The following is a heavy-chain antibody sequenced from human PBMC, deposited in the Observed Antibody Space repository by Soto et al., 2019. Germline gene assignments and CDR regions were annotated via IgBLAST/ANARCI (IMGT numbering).Heavy chain of an antibody. V-gene: IGHV3-30-3*01. J-gene: IGHJ6*02. Sequence: RRLSCAASGFTFSSYAMHWVRQAPGKGLEWVAVISYDGSNKYYADSVKGRFTISRDNSKNTLYLQMNSLRAEDTAVYYCARPSNSGYGYDSSGYYYGEGELGYYYGMDVWGQGTTVTVSS. CDR1: GFTFSSYA. D-gene: IGHD3-22*01. CDR2: ISYDGSNK. CDR3: ARPSNSGYGYDSSGYYYGEGELGYYYGMDV.